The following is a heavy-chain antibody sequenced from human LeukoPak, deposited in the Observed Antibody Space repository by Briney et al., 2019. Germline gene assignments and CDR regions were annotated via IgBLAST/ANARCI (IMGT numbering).Heavy chain of an antibody. J-gene: IGHJ5*02. Sequence: PGGSLRLSCAASGFTFSSYSMNWVRQAPGKGLEWVSSISSSSSYIYYADSVKGRFTISRDNAKNSLYLQMNSLRAEDTAVYYCAGGIYDFWSGYYQNWFDPWGQGTLVTVSS. D-gene: IGHD3-3*01. CDR2: ISSSSSYI. V-gene: IGHV3-21*01. CDR3: AGGIYDFWSGYYQNWFDP. CDR1: GFTFSSYS.